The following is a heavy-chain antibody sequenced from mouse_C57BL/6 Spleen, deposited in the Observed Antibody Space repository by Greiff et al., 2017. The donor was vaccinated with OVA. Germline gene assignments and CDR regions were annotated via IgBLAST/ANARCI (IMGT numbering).Heavy chain of an antibody. CDR1: GYTFTDYY. V-gene: IGHV1-26*01. Sequence: EVQLQQSGPELVKPGASVKISCKASGYTFTDYYMNWVKQSPGQSLEWIGDIYPNNGGTSYNQKFKGKATLTVDKSSSTAYMELRSMTSEDSAVYYCARRDYGYDEGFAYWGQGTLVTVSA. D-gene: IGHD2-2*01. CDR3: ARRDYGYDEGFAY. CDR2: IYPNNGGT. J-gene: IGHJ3*01.